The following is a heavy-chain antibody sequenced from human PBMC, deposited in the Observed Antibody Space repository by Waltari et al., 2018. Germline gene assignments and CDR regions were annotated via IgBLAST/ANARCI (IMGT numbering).Heavy chain of an antibody. J-gene: IGHJ4*02. V-gene: IGHV2-26*04. CDR1: GFSLSNARMG. CDR3: AWIPPYCSGGSCYSG. Sequence: QVTLKESGPVLVKPTETLTLTCTVSGFSLSNARMGVSWIRQPPGKALEWLAHIFSNDEKSYSTSLKSRLTSSKDTSKSQVVLTMTNMDPVDTATYYCAWIPPYCSGGSCYSGWGQGTLVTVSS. D-gene: IGHD2-15*01. CDR2: IFSNDEK.